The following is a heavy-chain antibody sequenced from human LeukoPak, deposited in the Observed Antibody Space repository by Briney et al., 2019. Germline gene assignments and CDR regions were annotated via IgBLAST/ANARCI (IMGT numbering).Heavy chain of an antibody. CDR3: ARSRVLEPPLY. V-gene: IGHV1-2*06. CDR2: INPNSGGT. J-gene: IGHJ4*02. Sequence: ASVKVSCKASGYTFTGYYMHWVRQAPGQGLEWMGRINPNSGGTNYAQKFQGRVTMTRDTSISTAYMELSRLRSDDTAVYHCARSRVLEPPLYWGQGTLVTVSS. CDR1: GYTFTGYY. D-gene: IGHD1-1*01.